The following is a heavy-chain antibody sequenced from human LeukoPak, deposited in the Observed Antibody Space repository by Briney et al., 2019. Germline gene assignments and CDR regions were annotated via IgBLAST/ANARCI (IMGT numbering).Heavy chain of an antibody. CDR1: GFNFADYA. CDR3: SDALTGY. CDR2: IRNKVYGGTP. V-gene: IGHV3-49*04. J-gene: IGHJ4*02. Sequence: GRSLRLSCTTSGFNFADYAMSWVRQPPRKGLEWVGFIRNKVYGGTPEYAASVKGRFTISRDDSKSIAYLEMNSLKTDDTAVYYCSDALTGYWGQGTLVSVSS. D-gene: IGHD2-8*02.